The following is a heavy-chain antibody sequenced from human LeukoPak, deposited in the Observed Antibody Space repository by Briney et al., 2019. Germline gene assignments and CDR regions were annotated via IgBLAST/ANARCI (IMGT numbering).Heavy chain of an antibody. D-gene: IGHD4-23*01. J-gene: IGHJ4*02. CDR1: GGTFSSYA. CDR2: IIPILGIA. CDR3: AKSADYGGKVFSSDYFDY. V-gene: IGHV1-69*04. Sequence: GSSVKVSCKASGGTFSSYAISWVRQAPGQGLEWMGRIIPILGIANYAQKFQGRVTITADKSTSTAYMELSSLRSEDTAVYYCAKSADYGGKVFSSDYFDYWGQGTLVTVSS.